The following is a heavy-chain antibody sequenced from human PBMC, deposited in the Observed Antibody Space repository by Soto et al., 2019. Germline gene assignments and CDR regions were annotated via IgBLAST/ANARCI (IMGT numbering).Heavy chain of an antibody. D-gene: IGHD2-21*02. Sequence: EVQLLESGGGLVQPGGSLKLSCVASGFTFSSYAMSWVRQAPGKGLDWVSTISGSGGSTYYADSVKGRFTISRDNSKNTLFLHMNSLRAEGTAVYYCAKTVTAEYWGQGTLVTVSS. V-gene: IGHV3-23*01. CDR3: AKTVTAEY. CDR1: GFTFSSYA. CDR2: ISGSGGST. J-gene: IGHJ4*02.